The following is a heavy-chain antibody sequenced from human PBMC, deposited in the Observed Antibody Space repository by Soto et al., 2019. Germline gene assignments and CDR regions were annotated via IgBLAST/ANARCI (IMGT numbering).Heavy chain of an antibody. CDR2: ISGSGGTT. CDR3: AKGVAVGFHFGSSTDRGFDP. CDR1: GFTFSSYA. Sequence: GGSLRLSCAASGFTFSSYAMSWVRQAPGKGLEWVSIISGSGGTTYHADSVKDRFTISRDNSKNTLFLQMNSLRAEDTAIYYCAKGVAVGFHFGSSTDRGFDPWGQGTLVTVSS. D-gene: IGHD6-6*01. J-gene: IGHJ5*02. V-gene: IGHV3-23*01.